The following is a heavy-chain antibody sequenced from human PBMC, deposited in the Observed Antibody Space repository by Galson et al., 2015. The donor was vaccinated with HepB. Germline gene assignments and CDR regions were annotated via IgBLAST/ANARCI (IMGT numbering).Heavy chain of an antibody. V-gene: IGHV3-30-3*01. CDR1: RFSSNNYG. J-gene: IGHJ6*03. Sequence: SLRLSCAASRFSSNNYGMHWVRQTPGKGLDWVAVISNDGSKKYYTDSVKGRFTISRDNSKNTLNLQMSSLRAEDTAVYYCARGPYCSSTNCYSYYYYYYMDVWGKGTTVTVSS. CDR2: ISNDGSKK. D-gene: IGHD2-2*02. CDR3: ARGPYCSSTNCYSYYYYYYMDV.